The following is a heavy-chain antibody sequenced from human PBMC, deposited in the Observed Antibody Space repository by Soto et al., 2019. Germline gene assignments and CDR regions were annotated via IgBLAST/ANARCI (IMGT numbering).Heavy chain of an antibody. Sequence: QVQLQESGPGLVKPSQTLSLTCTVSGGSIISANYYWSWIRQHPGKGLEWIGYIYYSGTTYYNPSLKSRVTISVDTSKNQFALKLSSVTAADTAVYYCARGYRDSGSGYYHYYGMDVWGQGTTVTVSS. D-gene: IGHD3-3*01. V-gene: IGHV4-31*03. J-gene: IGHJ6*02. CDR1: GGSIISANYY. CDR2: IYYSGTT. CDR3: ARGYRDSGSGYYHYYGMDV.